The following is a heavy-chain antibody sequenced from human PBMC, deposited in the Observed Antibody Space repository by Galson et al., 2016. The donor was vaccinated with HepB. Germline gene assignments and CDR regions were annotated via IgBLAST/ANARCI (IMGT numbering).Heavy chain of an antibody. CDR1: GFIFSGSA. CDR2: IRSKANGYAT. Sequence: SLRLSCAASGFIFSGSAVHWVRQASGKGLEWVGRIRSKANGYATEYAASLKGRLSISRDASKNTAYLQMNSRKTEDTAVYYCTRLGARYFDLWGRGTLVTVSS. CDR3: TRLGARYFDL. J-gene: IGHJ2*01. V-gene: IGHV3-73*01. D-gene: IGHD3-16*01.